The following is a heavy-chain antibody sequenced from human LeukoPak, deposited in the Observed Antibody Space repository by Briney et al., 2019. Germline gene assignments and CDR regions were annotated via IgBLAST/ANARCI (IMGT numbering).Heavy chain of an antibody. D-gene: IGHD3-3*01. CDR2: INSDGSST. CDR3: ARDWSGSLPWFDP. Sequence: PGGSLSLSCAASGFTFSSYWMHWVRHAPGKGLVWVSRINSDGSSTSYADSVKGRFTISRDNAKNTLYLQMNSLRAEDTALYYCARDWSGSLPWFDPWGQGTLVTVSS. V-gene: IGHV3-74*01. J-gene: IGHJ5*02. CDR1: GFTFSSYW.